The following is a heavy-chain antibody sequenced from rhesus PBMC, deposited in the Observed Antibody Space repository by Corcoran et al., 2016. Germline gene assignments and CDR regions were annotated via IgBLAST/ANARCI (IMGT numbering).Heavy chain of an antibody. D-gene: IGHD3-16*01. CDR3: ARLVITTLDY. J-gene: IGHJ4*01. CDR1: GYSISSGDA. CDR2: IYGSSGIT. V-gene: IGHV4-76*01. Sequence: QVQLQESGPGVVKPSETLSLTCAVSGYSISSGDAWSWTRQPPGKGMEWIGYIYGSSGITNYNPSLKNRVTISKDTSKNQFSLKLSSVTAADTAVYYCARLVITTLDYWGQGVLVTVSS.